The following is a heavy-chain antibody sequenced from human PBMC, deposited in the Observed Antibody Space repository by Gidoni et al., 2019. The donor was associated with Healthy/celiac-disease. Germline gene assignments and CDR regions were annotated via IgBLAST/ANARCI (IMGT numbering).Heavy chain of an antibody. CDR3: ARGVAHIVVVVAATGNRFDP. V-gene: IGHV4-34*01. Sequence: QVQLQQWGAGLLKPSETLSLTCAVYGGSFSGYYWSWIRQPPGKGLEWIGEINHSGSTNYNPSLKSRVTISVDTSKNQFSLKLSSVTAADTAVYYCARGVAHIVVVVAATGNRFDPWGQGTLVTVSS. CDR2: INHSGST. J-gene: IGHJ5*02. D-gene: IGHD2-15*01. CDR1: GGSFSGYY.